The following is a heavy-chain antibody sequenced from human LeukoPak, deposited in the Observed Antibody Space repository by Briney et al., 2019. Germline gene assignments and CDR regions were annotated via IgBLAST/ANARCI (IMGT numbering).Heavy chain of an antibody. D-gene: IGHD3-10*01. V-gene: IGHV4-30-2*01. Sequence: SETLSLTCAVSGGSISSGGYSWSWIRQPPGKGLEWIGYIYHSGSTYYNPSLKSRVTISVDRSKNQFSLKLSSVTAADTAVYYCARAERKTMVRGVIDYYGMDVWGQGTTVTVSS. J-gene: IGHJ6*02. CDR1: GGSISSGGYS. CDR2: IYHSGST. CDR3: ARAERKTMVRGVIDYYGMDV.